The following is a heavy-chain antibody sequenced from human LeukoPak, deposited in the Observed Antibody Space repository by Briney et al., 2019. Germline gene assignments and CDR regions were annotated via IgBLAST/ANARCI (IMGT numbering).Heavy chain of an antibody. CDR3: AKDLSGIAVAGPFDY. CDR2: ISWNSGSI. D-gene: IGHD6-19*01. CDR1: RFTFDDYA. Sequence: GRSLRLSCAASRFTFDDYAMHWVRQAPGKGLEWVSGISWNSGSIGYADSVKGRFTISRDNAKNSLYLQMNSLRAEDTALYYCAKDLSGIAVAGPFDYWGQGTLVTVSS. V-gene: IGHV3-9*01. J-gene: IGHJ4*02.